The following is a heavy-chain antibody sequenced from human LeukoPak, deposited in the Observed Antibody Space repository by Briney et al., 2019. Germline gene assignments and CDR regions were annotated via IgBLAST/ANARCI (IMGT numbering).Heavy chain of an antibody. V-gene: IGHV5-51*01. D-gene: IGHD6-13*01. CDR1: GYNFITYW. CDR2: IYPSNSDT. CDR3: ARHRVDSSSPRGMDV. Sequence: GESLKISCKGSGYNFITYWIGWVRQMPGKGPEWMGIIYPSNSDTRYSPSLQGQVTFSADKSISTAYLQWSSLKASDTAMYYCARHRVDSSSPRGMDVWGQGTTATVSS. J-gene: IGHJ6*02.